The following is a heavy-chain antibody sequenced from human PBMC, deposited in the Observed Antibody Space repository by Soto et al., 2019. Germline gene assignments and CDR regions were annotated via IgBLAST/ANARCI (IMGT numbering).Heavy chain of an antibody. CDR2: MSPNSGNT. Sequence: GASVKVSCKASGYTFTSYDINWVRQATGQGLEWMGWMSPNSGNTGYAQKFQGRVTMTRNTSISTAYMELSSLRSEDTAVYYCARGADCSSTSCYSQNYYYYMDVWGKGTTVTVSS. V-gene: IGHV1-8*01. CDR3: ARGADCSSTSCYSQNYYYYMDV. D-gene: IGHD2-2*01. CDR1: GYTFTSYD. J-gene: IGHJ6*03.